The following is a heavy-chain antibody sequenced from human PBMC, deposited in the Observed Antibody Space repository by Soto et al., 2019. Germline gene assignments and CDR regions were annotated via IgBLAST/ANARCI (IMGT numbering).Heavy chain of an antibody. J-gene: IGHJ4*02. V-gene: IGHV1-69*06. CDR1: GGTFNSYL. Sequence: QVQLVQSGAEVKNPGSSVKVSCKTSGGTFNSYLIDWVRQAPGQGLEWMGGIIPAFGTAKYAQKFQGRVTIPADKSTTTAYMERRTLTSEDTAVYYCARGLDQPPVGLYFDTWGQGTLVTVSS. D-gene: IGHD2-2*01. CDR3: ARGLDQPPVGLYFDT. CDR2: IIPAFGTA.